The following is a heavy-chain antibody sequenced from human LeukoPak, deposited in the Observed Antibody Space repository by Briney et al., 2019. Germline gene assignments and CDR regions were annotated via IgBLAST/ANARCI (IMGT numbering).Heavy chain of an antibody. D-gene: IGHD1-1*01. J-gene: IGHJ5*02. CDR2: IYGSGSI. CDR1: GGSISSYY. Sequence: SETLSLTCTVSGGSISSYYWSWIRQPPGKGLEWIGHIYGSGSINYNPSLKSRVTLSVDTSKNQFSLKLSSVTAADTAVYYCAREGTSGTHLNWFDPWGQGTLVTVSS. V-gene: IGHV4-59*01. CDR3: AREGTSGTHLNWFDP.